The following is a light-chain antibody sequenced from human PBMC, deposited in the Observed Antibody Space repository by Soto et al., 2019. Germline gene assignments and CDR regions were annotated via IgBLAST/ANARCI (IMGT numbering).Light chain of an antibody. V-gene: IGLV1-44*01. Sequence: QSVLTQPPSASGTPGQSVTISCSGSSSNIGSNTVNWYQQLPGTAPKLLIYSNNQRPSGVPDRFSGSKSGTSASLAISGLQSEDEADYYCAAWDDSLNGFWVFGGGTKLTVL. CDR3: AAWDDSLNGFWV. J-gene: IGLJ3*02. CDR1: SSNIGSNT. CDR2: SNN.